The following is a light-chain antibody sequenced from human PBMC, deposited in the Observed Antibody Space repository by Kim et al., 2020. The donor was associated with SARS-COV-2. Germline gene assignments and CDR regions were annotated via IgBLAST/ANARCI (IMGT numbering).Light chain of an antibody. V-gene: IGKV3-20*01. CDR2: AAT. CDR1: QRVRGKL. Sequence: PGERSNLSCRASQRVRGKLLALYQRKPGQTPRLLIYAATRRARGVSDRFSWSWSGAKFTLTINRVEPEDFTVYFCQIYAESPPNTLGPGPKLEI. CDR3: QIYAESPPNT. J-gene: IGKJ2*01.